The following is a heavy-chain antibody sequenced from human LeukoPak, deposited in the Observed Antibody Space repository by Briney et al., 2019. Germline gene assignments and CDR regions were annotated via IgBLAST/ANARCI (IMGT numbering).Heavy chain of an antibody. CDR2: IHHSGST. J-gene: IGHJ5*02. D-gene: IGHD4-17*01. CDR1: GDSISSGNW. Sequence: PSGTLSLTCAVSGDSISSGNWWSWVRQPPGKGLEWIGEIHHSGSTNYNPSLKSRVTISVDRSKNQFSLKLSSVTAADTAVYYCARGGTTVTPGLLWFDPWGQGTLVTVSS. V-gene: IGHV4-4*02. CDR3: ARGGTTVTPGLLWFDP.